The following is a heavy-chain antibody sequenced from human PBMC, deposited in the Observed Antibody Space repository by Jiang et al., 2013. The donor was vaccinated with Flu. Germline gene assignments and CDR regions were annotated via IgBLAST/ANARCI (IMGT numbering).Heavy chain of an antibody. Sequence: LLKPSETLSLTCTVSGGSVSSGSYYWSWIRQPPGKGLEWIGYIYYSGSTNYNPSLKSRVTISVDTSKNQFSLKLSSVTAADTAVYYCARKRATVTMNWFDPWGQGTLVTVSS. V-gene: IGHV4-61*01. CDR3: ARKRATVTMNWFDP. CDR1: GGSVSSGSYY. D-gene: IGHD4-17*01. J-gene: IGHJ5*02. CDR2: IYYSGST.